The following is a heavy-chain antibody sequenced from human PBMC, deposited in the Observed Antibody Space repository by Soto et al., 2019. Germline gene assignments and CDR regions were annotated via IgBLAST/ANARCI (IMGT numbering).Heavy chain of an antibody. CDR2: INPNSGGT. Sequence: ASVKVSCKASGYTFTGYYMHWVRQAPGQGLEWMGWINPNSGGTNYAQKLQGRVTMTRDTSISTAYMELSRLRSDDTAVYYCARDPASSSGYFNWFDPWGQGTLVTVS. D-gene: IGHD3-22*01. V-gene: IGHV1-2*02. CDR3: ARDPASSSGYFNWFDP. CDR1: GYTFTGYY. J-gene: IGHJ5*02.